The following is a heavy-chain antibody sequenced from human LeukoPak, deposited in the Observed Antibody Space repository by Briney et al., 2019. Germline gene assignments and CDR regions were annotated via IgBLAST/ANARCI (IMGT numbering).Heavy chain of an antibody. CDR1: GFTFSSYS. CDR3: ARGENNYGYYYFDQ. Sequence: PGGSLRLSCAASGFTFSSYSMNWVRQAPGKGLEWVSSISSSSSYIYYADSVKGRFTISRDNAKNSLYLQMNSLKAEDTAVYYCARGENNYGYYYFDQGRQGTLVTVSS. CDR2: ISSSSSYI. J-gene: IGHJ4*02. V-gene: IGHV3-21*01. D-gene: IGHD5-18*01.